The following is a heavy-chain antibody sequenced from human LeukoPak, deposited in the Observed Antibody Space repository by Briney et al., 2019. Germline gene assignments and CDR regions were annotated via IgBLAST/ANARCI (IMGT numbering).Heavy chain of an antibody. CDR2: ISSSNTI. CDR3: ARDPDYYDSGSSFATASDYYGMDV. D-gene: IGHD3-10*01. Sequence: PGGSLRLSCAASRFTFSTYSMNWVRQAPGKGLEWVSYISSSNTIYYADSVKGRFTISRDNAKNSLYLQMNSLRAEDTAVYYCARDPDYYDSGSSFATASDYYGMDVWGQGTTVTVSS. CDR1: RFTFSTYS. J-gene: IGHJ6*02. V-gene: IGHV3-48*01.